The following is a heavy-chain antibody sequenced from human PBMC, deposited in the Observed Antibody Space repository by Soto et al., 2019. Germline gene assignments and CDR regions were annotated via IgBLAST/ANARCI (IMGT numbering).Heavy chain of an antibody. D-gene: IGHD3-10*01. J-gene: IGHJ4*02. CDR3: ATLRGLGKVLPYFDY. CDR2: IYYSGST. Sequence: SETLSLTCTVSGGSISSYYWSWIRQPPGKGLEWIGSIYYSGSTNYNPSLKSRVTISVDTSKNQSSLKLSSVTAADTAVYYCATLRGLGKVLPYFDYWGQGLMFTVSP. V-gene: IGHV4-59*01. CDR1: GGSISSYY.